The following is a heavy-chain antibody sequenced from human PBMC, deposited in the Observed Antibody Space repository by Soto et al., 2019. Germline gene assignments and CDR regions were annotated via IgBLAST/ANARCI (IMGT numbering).Heavy chain of an antibody. CDR2: ISSSSSYI. CDR1: GFTFSSYS. CDR3: ARDYAPRDSSSSSPRGYYYYYYMDV. D-gene: IGHD6-6*01. V-gene: IGHV3-21*01. Sequence: EVQLVESGGGLVKPGGSLRLSCAASGFTFSSYSMNWVRQAPGKGLEWVSSISSSSSYIYYADSVKGRFTISRDNAKNSLYLQMNSLRAEDTAVYYCARDYAPRDSSSSSPRGYYYYYYMDVWGKGPRSPSP. J-gene: IGHJ6*03.